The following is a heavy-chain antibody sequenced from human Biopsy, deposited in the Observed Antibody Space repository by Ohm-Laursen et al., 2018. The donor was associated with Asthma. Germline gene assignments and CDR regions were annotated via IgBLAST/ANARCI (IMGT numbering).Heavy chain of an antibody. J-gene: IGHJ4*02. CDR2: ISYDGSNK. D-gene: IGHD3-16*02. CDR1: GFTFSSYG. Sequence: RSLRLSCAASGFTFSSYGMHWVRQAPGKGLEWVAVISYDGSNKYYADSVKGRFTISRDNSKNTLYLQMNSLRAEDTAVYYCARDLNPTNHLGELSEGFDYWGQGTLVTVSS. CDR3: ARDLNPTNHLGELSEGFDY. V-gene: IGHV3-30*03.